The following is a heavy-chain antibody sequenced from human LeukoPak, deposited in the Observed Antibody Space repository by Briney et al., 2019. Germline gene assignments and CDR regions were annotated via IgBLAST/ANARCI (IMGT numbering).Heavy chain of an antibody. Sequence: SVKVSCKASGGTFSSYAISWVRQAPGQGLEWMGRIIPILGIANYAQKFQGRVTITADKSTSTAYMELSSLRSEDTAVYYCARDQGAAAGIGWFDPWGQGTLVTVSS. J-gene: IGHJ5*02. D-gene: IGHD6-13*01. CDR3: ARDQGAAAGIGWFDP. CDR2: IIPILGIA. V-gene: IGHV1-69*04. CDR1: GGTFSSYA.